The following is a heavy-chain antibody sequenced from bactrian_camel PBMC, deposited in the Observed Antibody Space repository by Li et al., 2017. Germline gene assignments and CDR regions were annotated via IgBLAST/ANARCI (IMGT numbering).Heavy chain of an antibody. CDR3: AAAKGLPDLLRGGYLSARSYNY. J-gene: IGHJ4*01. CDR2: VSYSGRST. CDR1: GFPFSNYG. D-gene: IGHD3*01. V-gene: IGHV3S10*01. Sequence: VQLVESGGDLVQPGGSLRLSCTASGFPFSNYGMTWLRQAPGKELERVSSVSYSGRSTWYRDSVKGRFTISRDKAKNTLYLQMNSLKPEDTAIYYCAAAKGLPDLLRGGYLSARSYNYWGRGTQVTVS.